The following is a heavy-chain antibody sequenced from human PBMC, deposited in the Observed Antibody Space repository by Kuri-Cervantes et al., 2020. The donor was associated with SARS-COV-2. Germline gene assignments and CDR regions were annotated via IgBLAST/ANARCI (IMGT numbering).Heavy chain of an antibody. D-gene: IGHD2-2*01. V-gene: IGHV1-2*02. CDR3: ASRGLLLRAYYYYMDV. CDR2: INPNSGGT. CDR1: GYTFTSYG. Sequence: ASVKVSCKASGYTFTSYGISWVRQAPGQGLEWMGWINPNSGGTNYAQKFQGRVTMTRDTSISTAYMELSRLRSDDTAVYYCASRGLLLRAYYYYMDVWGKGTTVTVSS. J-gene: IGHJ6*03.